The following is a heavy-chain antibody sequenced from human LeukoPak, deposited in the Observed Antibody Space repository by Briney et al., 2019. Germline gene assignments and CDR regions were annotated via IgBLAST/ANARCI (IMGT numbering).Heavy chain of an antibody. Sequence: PSETLSLNCTVSGGSISSSSYYWGWIRPPPGKGLEWIGSIYYSGSTYYNPSLKSRVTISVDTSKNQFSLKLSSVTAADTAVYYCARGSGSYGYWGQGTLVTVSS. D-gene: IGHD1-26*01. CDR2: IYYSGST. J-gene: IGHJ4*02. V-gene: IGHV4-39*01. CDR1: GGSISSSSYY. CDR3: ARGSGSYGY.